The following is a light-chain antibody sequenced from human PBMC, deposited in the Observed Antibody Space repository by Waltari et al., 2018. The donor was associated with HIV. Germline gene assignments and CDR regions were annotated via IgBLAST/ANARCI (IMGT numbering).Light chain of an antibody. CDR1: QSLLHRNVYTY. Sequence: IAMNRSPLSLRVPPDEPASISCRSSQSLLHRNVYTYLEWYLQKPGQSPQLLISLGSNRASGVTDRFSGSGSGTDFTLKTSRVEAEDVGVDYGTQALQTGTFGPGTKVDIK. CDR2: LGS. V-gene: IGKV2-28*01. CDR3: TQALQTGT. J-gene: IGKJ3*01.